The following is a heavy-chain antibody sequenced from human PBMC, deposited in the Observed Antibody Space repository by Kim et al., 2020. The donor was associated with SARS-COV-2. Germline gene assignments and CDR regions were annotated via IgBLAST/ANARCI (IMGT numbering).Heavy chain of an antibody. CDR1: GFTFNTYG. D-gene: IGHD1-26*01. V-gene: IGHV3-30*18. J-gene: IGHJ4*02. CDR2: ISYDGSKK. CDR3: AKSFSGSYFGYDY. Sequence: GGSLRLSCEASGFTFNTYGIHWVRQAPGKWLEWVAVISYDGSKKYYVDSVKGRFTISRDNSKNTLYLQMNSLRIEDTAVYYCAKSFSGSYFGYDYWGQGTLVTVSS.